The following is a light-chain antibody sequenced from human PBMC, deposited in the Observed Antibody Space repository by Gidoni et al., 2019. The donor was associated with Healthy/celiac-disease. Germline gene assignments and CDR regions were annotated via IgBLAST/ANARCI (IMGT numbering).Light chain of an antibody. V-gene: IGKV1-39*01. CDR3: QQSYSTPIT. J-gene: IGKJ5*01. CDR1: QSISSY. CDR2: AAS. Sequence: DLQLTPSPSSLSASVGDRVTITCRASQSISSYLNWYQQKQGKAPKLLIYAASSLQSGVPSRFSGSGAGTDFTLTISSLQPEDFATYDCQQSYSTPITFGQGTRLEIK.